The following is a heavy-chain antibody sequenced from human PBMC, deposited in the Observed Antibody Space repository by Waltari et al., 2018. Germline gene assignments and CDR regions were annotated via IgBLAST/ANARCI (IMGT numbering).Heavy chain of an antibody. Sequence: QVQLVQSGAEVKKPGASVKVSCKTSGFTFTSYHMHWVRPAPGQGLEWMGWINGKNGDRDNAQKFRGRVSSTRETSLSTIYMEMNRLTSDDTAVYYCAREDIVATKVFDDWGHGTLVTVSS. CDR2: INGKNGDR. CDR1: GFTFTSYH. J-gene: IGHJ4*01. D-gene: IGHD5-12*01. CDR3: AREDIVATKVFDD. V-gene: IGHV1-2*02.